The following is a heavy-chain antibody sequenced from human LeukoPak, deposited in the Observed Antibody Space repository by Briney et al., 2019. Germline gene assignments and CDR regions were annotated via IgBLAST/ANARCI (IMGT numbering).Heavy chain of an antibody. Sequence: SETLSLTCTVSGASIRGYFWTWIRRPPGKGLEWIGYIYYSGSTNSNPSLKSRVTIAVDTSKNQFSLRLSSVTAADTAVYFCAMAYSSSWYYFDYWGQGTLVTVSS. V-gene: IGHV4-59*01. CDR3: AMAYSSSWYYFDY. D-gene: IGHD6-13*01. CDR2: IYYSGST. CDR1: GASIRGYF. J-gene: IGHJ4*02.